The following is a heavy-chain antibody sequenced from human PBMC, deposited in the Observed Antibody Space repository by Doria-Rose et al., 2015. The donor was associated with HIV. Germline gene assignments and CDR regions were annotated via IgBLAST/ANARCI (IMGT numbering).Heavy chain of an antibody. J-gene: IGHJ4*02. D-gene: IGHD6-13*01. CDR2: IFPDAER. CDR3: ARIKSSRWYHKYYFDF. Sequence: QITLKESGPVLVKPTETLTLTCTVSGVSLSSPGMGVSWIRQPPGKALEWLANIFPDAERSYKTSLKSRLTISRGTSKSQVVLTMTDMDSVDTATYYCARIKSSRWYHKYYFDFWGQGTLVIVSA. V-gene: IGHV2-26*01. CDR1: GVSLSSPGMG.